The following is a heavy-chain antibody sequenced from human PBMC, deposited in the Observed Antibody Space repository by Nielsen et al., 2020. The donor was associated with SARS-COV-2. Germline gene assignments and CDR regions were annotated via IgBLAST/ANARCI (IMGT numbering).Heavy chain of an antibody. D-gene: IGHD6-19*01. V-gene: IGHV3-30*03. J-gene: IGHJ4*02. CDR1: GFTFSSYG. Sequence: GESLKISCAASGFTFSSYGMHWVRQAPGKGLEWVAVISYDGSNKYYADSVKGRFTISRDNSKNTLYLQMNSLRAEDTAVYYCARVEGIAGAYFDYWGQGTLVTVSS. CDR3: ARVEGIAGAYFDY. CDR2: ISYDGSNK.